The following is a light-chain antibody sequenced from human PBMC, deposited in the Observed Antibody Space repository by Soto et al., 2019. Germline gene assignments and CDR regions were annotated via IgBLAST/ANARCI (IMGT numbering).Light chain of an antibody. CDR1: QTISTW. J-gene: IGKJ1*01. Sequence: DIQMTQSPSTLSSSFGYGFTVTCRASQTISTWLAWYQQKPGKAPKLLIYKASILESGVPSRFSGSGSGTEFTLTISSLQPDDFATYYCQQYNSYSPWTFGQGTKVDIK. CDR3: QQYNSYSPWT. V-gene: IGKV1-5*03. CDR2: KAS.